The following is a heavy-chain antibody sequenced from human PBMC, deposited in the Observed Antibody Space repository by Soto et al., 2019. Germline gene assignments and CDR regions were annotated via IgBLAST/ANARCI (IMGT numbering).Heavy chain of an antibody. D-gene: IGHD2-15*01. V-gene: IGHV1-69*13. CDR1: EGSFSSYA. J-gene: IGHJ6*02. CDR3: ARYCSGGSCLPYYYYGMDV. Sequence: SPLKGSCKNLEGSFSSYAFSWGRQAPGQGLEWMGGIIPIFGTADYAQKFQGRLTITADESTSTAYMELSSLRSEDTAVYYCARYCSGGSCLPYYYYGMDVWGQGTTVTVSS. CDR2: IIPIFGTA.